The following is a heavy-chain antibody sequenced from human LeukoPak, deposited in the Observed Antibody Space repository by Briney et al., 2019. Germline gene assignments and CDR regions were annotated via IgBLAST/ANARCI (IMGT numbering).Heavy chain of an antibody. CDR1: GDSVSSNSAA. CDR2: TYYRSKWYN. Sequence: SQTLSLTCAISGDSVSSNSAAWNWIRQSPSRGLEWLGRTYYRSKWYNDYAVSVKSRITINPDTSKNQFSLQLNSVTPEDTAVYYCARDFSIDPRGPSNWFDPWGQGTLVTVSS. V-gene: IGHV6-1*01. CDR3: ARDFSIDPRGPSNWFDP. D-gene: IGHD2/OR15-2a*01. J-gene: IGHJ5*02.